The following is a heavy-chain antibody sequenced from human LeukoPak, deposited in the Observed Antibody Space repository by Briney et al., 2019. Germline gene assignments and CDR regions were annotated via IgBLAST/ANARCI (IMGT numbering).Heavy chain of an antibody. Sequence: GGSLRLSCAASGFTFSSYAMSWVRQAPGKGLEWVSAISGSGGSTYYADSVKGRFTISRDNSKNTLYLQMNSLRAEDTAVYYCVKGVDYYYDSSGSLLDYWGQGTLVTVSS. V-gene: IGHV3-23*01. J-gene: IGHJ4*02. CDR1: GFTFSSYA. D-gene: IGHD3-22*01. CDR2: ISGSGGST. CDR3: VKGVDYYYDSSGSLLDY.